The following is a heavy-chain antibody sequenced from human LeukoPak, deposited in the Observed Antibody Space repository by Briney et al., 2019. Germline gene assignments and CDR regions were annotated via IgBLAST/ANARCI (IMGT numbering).Heavy chain of an antibody. CDR2: IYTSGNT. CDR3: ARTSFDILTGYYSGGGPFDS. J-gene: IGHJ4*02. Sequence: SETLSLTCTVSGGSMSSGSYYWGWIRQPAGKGLEWIGHIYTSGNTKFNPSLKSRVTMSVDTSKNQFSLRLSSVTAADTAVYYCARTSFDILTGYYSGGGPFDSWGQGTLVTVSS. D-gene: IGHD3-9*01. CDR1: GGSMSSGSYY. V-gene: IGHV4-61*09.